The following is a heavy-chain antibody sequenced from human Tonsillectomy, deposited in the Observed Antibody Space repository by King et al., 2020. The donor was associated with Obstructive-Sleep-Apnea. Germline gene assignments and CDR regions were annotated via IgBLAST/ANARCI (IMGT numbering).Heavy chain of an antibody. J-gene: IGHJ4*02. CDR3: AHFIDDSRGYSSLRFDF. D-gene: IGHD3-22*01. CDR2: FDRNDDK. V-gene: IGHV2-5*01. Sequence: TLKESGPTLVKPPQTLTLTCTFSGFSLSIPGVGVGWIRQPPGKALEWLALFDRNDDKHYSPSLQSRLTITKDTSQNQVVLTMTDVDPVDTATYYCAHFIDDSRGYSSLRFDFWGQGTLVTVSS. CDR1: GFSLSIPGVG.